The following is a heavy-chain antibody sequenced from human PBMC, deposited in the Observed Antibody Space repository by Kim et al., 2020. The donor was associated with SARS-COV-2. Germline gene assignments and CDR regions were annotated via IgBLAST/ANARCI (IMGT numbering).Heavy chain of an antibody. J-gene: IGHJ4*02. D-gene: IGHD3-10*01. Sequence: GESLKISCKGFGYRFTNYWIGWVRQMPGKGLEWMGIIYSDDSDTRYSPSFQDQVTISADKSISTAYLQWSSLKASDTAMYYCARRWFGESHYFDYWGQGTLVTVSS. CDR2: IYSDDSDT. CDR1: GYRFTNYW. CDR3: ARRWFGESHYFDY. V-gene: IGHV5-51*01.